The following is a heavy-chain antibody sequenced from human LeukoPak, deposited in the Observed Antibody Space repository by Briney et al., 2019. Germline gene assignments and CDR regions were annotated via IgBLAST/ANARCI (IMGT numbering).Heavy chain of an antibody. V-gene: IGHV3-66*01. J-gene: IGHJ4*02. CDR1: GFTFSSNY. Sequence: GGSLRLSYAASGFTFSSNYMSWVRQAPGRGLEWVSVIYSVGSTYYADSVKGRFTISRDNSKITLFLQMNSLRAGDTAVYYCARGTVTMVDYWGQGTLVTVST. CDR2: IYSVGST. CDR3: ARGTVTMVDY. D-gene: IGHD3-10*01.